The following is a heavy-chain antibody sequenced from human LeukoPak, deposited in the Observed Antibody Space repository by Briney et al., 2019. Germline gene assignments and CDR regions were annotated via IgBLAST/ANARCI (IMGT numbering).Heavy chain of an antibody. D-gene: IGHD4-23*01. CDR2: IYYSGST. Sequence: SETLSLTCIVSGGSISSSSYYWGWIRQPPGKGLEWIGSIYYSGSTYYNPSLKSRVTISVDTSKNQFSLKLSSVTAADTAVYYCARDYGGNSDYWGQGTLVTVSS. V-gene: IGHV4-39*07. CDR1: GGSISSSSYY. CDR3: ARDYGGNSDY. J-gene: IGHJ4*02.